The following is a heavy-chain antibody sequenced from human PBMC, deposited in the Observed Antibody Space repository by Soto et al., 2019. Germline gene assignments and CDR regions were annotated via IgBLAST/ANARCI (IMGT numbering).Heavy chain of an antibody. Sequence: QVQLVQSGAEVKKPGSSVKVSCKASGGTFSSYTISWVRQAPGQGLEWMGRIIPILGIANYAQKFQGRVTITADKSTSTAYMELSSLRSEETAVYYCARDYYGSGSYYPLYYYYMDVWGKGTTVTVSS. V-gene: IGHV1-69*08. CDR3: ARDYYGSGSYYPLYYYYMDV. CDR1: GGTFSSYT. D-gene: IGHD3-10*01. CDR2: IIPILGIA. J-gene: IGHJ6*03.